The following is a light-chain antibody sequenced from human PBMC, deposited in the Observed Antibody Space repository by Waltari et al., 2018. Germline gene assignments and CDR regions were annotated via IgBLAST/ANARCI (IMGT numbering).Light chain of an antibody. CDR3: QQRSNWPGT. J-gene: IGKJ1*01. Sequence: EIVLTQSPATLSLSPGERATLSCRASQSVSSYLAWYQQKPGQAPRLLIYDASTRATGIPARFSGSGSGTDFTLTISSLEPEDFAVYYCQQRSNWPGTFGQGTKVEIK. CDR2: DAS. CDR1: QSVSSY. V-gene: IGKV3-11*01.